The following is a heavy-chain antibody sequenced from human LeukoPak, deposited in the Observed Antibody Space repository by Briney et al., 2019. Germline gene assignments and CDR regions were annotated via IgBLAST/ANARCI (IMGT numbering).Heavy chain of an antibody. CDR3: VRMSRSGYHKINDYYGMDV. CDR1: GGSINSSSYY. CDR2: IYYSGST. V-gene: IGHV4-39*01. Sequence: SETLSLTCTVSGGSINSSSYYWGWLRQPPGRGLEWIGSIYYSGSTYYNPSLKSRVTISVDTSKNQFSLKLSSGTAADTAVYYCVRMSRSGYHKINDYYGMDVWGQGTTVTVSS. D-gene: IGHD3-3*01. J-gene: IGHJ6*02.